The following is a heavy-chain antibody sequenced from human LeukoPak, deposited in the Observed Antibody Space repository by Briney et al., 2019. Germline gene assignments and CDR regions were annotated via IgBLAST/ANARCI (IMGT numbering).Heavy chain of an antibody. Sequence: GGSLRLSCAASGFTFDDYAMHWVRQAPGKGLEWVSGISWNSGSIGYADSVKGRFTISRDNAKNSLYLQMNSLRAEDTAVYYCARERFHGSGAPRYDYWGQGTLVTVSS. CDR1: GFTFDDYA. D-gene: IGHD3-10*01. CDR2: ISWNSGSI. CDR3: ARERFHGSGAPRYDY. J-gene: IGHJ4*02. V-gene: IGHV3-9*01.